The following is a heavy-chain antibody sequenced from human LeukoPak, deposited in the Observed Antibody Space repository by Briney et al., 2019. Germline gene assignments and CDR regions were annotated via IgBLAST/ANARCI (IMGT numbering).Heavy chain of an antibody. CDR2: ISSSSSFI. V-gene: IGHV3-21*01. CDR1: GFTVSSNY. D-gene: IGHD6-19*01. J-gene: IGHJ3*02. CDR3: ARDRSAVNGDTFDI. Sequence: TTGGSLRLSCAASGFTVSSNYMSWVRQAPGKGLEWVSSISSSSSFISYADSVKGRFTISRDNAKNSLYLQMNSLRAEDTAVYYCARDRSAVNGDTFDIWGQGTMVTVSS.